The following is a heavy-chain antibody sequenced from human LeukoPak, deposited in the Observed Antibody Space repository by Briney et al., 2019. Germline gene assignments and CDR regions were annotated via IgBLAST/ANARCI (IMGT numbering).Heavy chain of an antibody. Sequence: GGSLRLSCAASGFTFSSYAMSWVRQAPGKGLEWVSAISGSGGSTYYADSVKGRFTISRDNSKNTLYLQMNSLRAEDTAVYYCARLGVDVAAAAFYYYYYMDVWGKGTTVTVSS. V-gene: IGHV3-23*01. CDR2: ISGSGGST. J-gene: IGHJ6*03. D-gene: IGHD6-13*01. CDR1: GFTFSSYA. CDR3: ARLGVDVAAAAFYYYYYMDV.